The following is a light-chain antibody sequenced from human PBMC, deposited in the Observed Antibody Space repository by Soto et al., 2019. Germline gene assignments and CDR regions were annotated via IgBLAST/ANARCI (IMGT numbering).Light chain of an antibody. V-gene: IGLV1-40*01. Sequence: QSVRTQPPSVSGAPGQRVTFSCTGSSSNIGAGYDVHWYQQLPGTAPKLLIYGNSNRPSGVPDRFSGSKSGTSASLAITGLQAEDEADYYCQSYDSSLSGVVFGGETKLTVL. CDR2: GNS. J-gene: IGLJ2*01. CDR1: SSNIGAGYD. CDR3: QSYDSSLSGVV.